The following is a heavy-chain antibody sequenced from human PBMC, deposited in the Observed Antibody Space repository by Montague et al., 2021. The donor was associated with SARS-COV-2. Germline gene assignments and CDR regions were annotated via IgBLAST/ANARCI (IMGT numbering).Heavy chain of an antibody. CDR2: ISYDGSNK. J-gene: IGHJ6*02. D-gene: IGHD3-9*01. V-gene: IGHV3-30-3*01. CDR1: GFTFSSYA. CDR3: ASDPFYYDILTGYIYPAYYYYYGMDV. Sequence: SLRLSCAASGFTFSSYAMHWVRQAPGKGLEWVAVISYDGSNKYYADSVKGRFTISRDNSKNTLYLQMNSLRAEDTAVYYCASDPFYYDILTGYIYPAYYYYYGMDVWGQGTTVTVSS.